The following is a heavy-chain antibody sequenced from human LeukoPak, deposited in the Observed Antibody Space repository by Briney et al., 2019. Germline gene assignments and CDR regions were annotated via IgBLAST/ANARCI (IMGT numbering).Heavy chain of an antibody. CDR2: ISPSGGST. Sequence: ASVKVSCKASGYTFTSYYIHWVRQAPGQGLEWMGIISPSGGSTSYAQKFQGRVTMTRDMSTSTVYMELSSLRSEDTAMYYSARDAWTAMITAVDSWGQGTLVTVSS. D-gene: IGHD5-18*01. CDR1: GYTFTSYY. J-gene: IGHJ4*02. V-gene: IGHV1-46*01. CDR3: ARDAWTAMITAVDS.